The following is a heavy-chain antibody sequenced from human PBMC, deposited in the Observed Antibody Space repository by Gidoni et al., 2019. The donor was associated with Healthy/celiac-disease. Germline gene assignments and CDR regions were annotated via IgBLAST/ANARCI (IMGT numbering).Heavy chain of an antibody. D-gene: IGHD4-17*01. CDR3: AREHGVKRVWFDP. J-gene: IGHJ5*02. Sequence: QVQLQESGPGLVKPSQTLSLTRNVSGGPISSGGYYWSWIRQHPGTGLECIGYIYYSGRTYYNPSLKSRVTISVDTSKNQFSLKLSSVTAADTAVYYCAREHGVKRVWFDPWGQGTLVTVSS. CDR2: IYYSGRT. V-gene: IGHV4-31*03. CDR1: GGPISSGGYY.